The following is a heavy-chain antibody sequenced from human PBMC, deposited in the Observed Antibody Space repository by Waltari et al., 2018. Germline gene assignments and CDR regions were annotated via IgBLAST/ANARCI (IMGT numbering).Heavy chain of an antibody. CDR3: AKDHWSGPGVH. CDR1: GFTSSSFG. Sequence: QVQLVESGGGVVQPGGSRGLSWQASGFTSSSFGMPWARQAPGKGLEWVAFIRYDGSNKYYADSVKGRFTISRDNSKNTLYLQMNSLRAEDTAVYYCAKDHWSGPGVHWGQGTLVTVSS. V-gene: IGHV3-30*02. CDR2: IRYDGSNK. J-gene: IGHJ1*01. D-gene: IGHD2-8*01.